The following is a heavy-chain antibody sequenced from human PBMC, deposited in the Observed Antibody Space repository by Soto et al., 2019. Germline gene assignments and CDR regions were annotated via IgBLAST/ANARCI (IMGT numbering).Heavy chain of an antibody. D-gene: IGHD3-22*01. J-gene: IGHJ3*02. Sequence: EVQLVESGGGLVQPGGSLRLSCAASGFTFSSYEMNWVRQAPGKGLEWVSYISSSGSTIYYADSVKGRFTISRDNAKNSLYLQMNSLRAEDTAVYYCATNLPRDSSGYYYAQVAFDIWGQGTMVTVSS. CDR1: GFTFSSYE. CDR3: ATNLPRDSSGYYYAQVAFDI. CDR2: ISSSGSTI. V-gene: IGHV3-48*03.